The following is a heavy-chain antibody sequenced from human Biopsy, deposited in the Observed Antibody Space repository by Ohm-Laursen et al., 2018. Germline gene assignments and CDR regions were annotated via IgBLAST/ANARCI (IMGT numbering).Heavy chain of an antibody. J-gene: IGHJ4*02. Sequence: SLRLSCSASEFSFSDYHMTWIRQTPGKGLEWVSYISPSGTNVNSADFVRGRFSISRDNAKKSLYLQMSSLRAEDTAIYYCASDLNGDPSAFDYWGQGTPVTVSS. V-gene: IGHV3-11*01. D-gene: IGHD4-17*01. CDR1: EFSFSDYH. CDR3: ASDLNGDPSAFDY. CDR2: ISPSGTNV.